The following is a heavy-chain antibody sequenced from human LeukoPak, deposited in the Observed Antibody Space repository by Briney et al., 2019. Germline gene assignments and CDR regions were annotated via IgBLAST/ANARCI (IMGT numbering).Heavy chain of an antibody. D-gene: IGHD6-19*01. CDR3: AREIIVTGTRDWFDP. V-gene: IGHV4-59*01. J-gene: IGHJ5*02. Sequence: SETLSLTCTVSGGSISGYYWSWIRQPPGKGLEWIGYIYYHGSTNYNPSLKSRVTMSVDTSKNHFSLKLSSVTAADTAVYYCAREIIVTGTRDWFDPWGQGTLVTVSS. CDR2: IYYHGST. CDR1: GGSISGYY.